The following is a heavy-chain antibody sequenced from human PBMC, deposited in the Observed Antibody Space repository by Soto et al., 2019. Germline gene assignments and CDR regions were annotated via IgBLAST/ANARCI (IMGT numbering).Heavy chain of an antibody. CDR3: ARALRMYPFANYDSSGFFRRPYYYYGMDV. CDR1: GYTFISYG. Sequence: ASVKVSCKAPGYTFISYGLSWVRQAPGQGLEWMGWINPNSGGTNYAQKFQGWVTMTRDTSISTAYMELSRLRSDDTAVYYCARALRMYPFANYDSSGFFRRPYYYYGMDVWG. V-gene: IGHV1-2*04. D-gene: IGHD3-22*01. CDR2: INPNSGGT. J-gene: IGHJ6*02.